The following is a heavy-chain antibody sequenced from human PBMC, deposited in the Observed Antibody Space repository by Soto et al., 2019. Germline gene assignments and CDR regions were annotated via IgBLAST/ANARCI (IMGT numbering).Heavy chain of an antibody. J-gene: IGHJ4*02. CDR3: AKDPYSGSYYFYFDY. D-gene: IGHD1-26*01. Sequence: LRLSCAASGFTFSSYGMHWVRQAPGKGLEWVAVISYDGSNKYYADSVKGRFTISRDNSKNTLYLQMNSLRAEDTAVYYCAKDPYSGSYYFYFDYWGQGTLVTVSS. V-gene: IGHV3-30*18. CDR2: ISYDGSNK. CDR1: GFTFSSYG.